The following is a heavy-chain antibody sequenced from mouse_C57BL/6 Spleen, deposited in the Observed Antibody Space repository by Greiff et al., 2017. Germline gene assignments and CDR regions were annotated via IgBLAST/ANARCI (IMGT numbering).Heavy chain of an antibody. CDR2: INPSSGYT. CDR1: GYTFTSYW. J-gene: IGHJ3*01. Sequence: QVQLQQSGAELAKPGASVKLSCKASGYTFTSYWMHWVKQRPGQGLEWIGYINPSSGYTKYNQKFKDKATLTADKSSSTAYMQLSSLTYEDSAVYYCLYYYGSSSAWFAYWGQGTLVTVSA. CDR3: LYYYGSSSAWFAY. D-gene: IGHD1-1*01. V-gene: IGHV1-7*01.